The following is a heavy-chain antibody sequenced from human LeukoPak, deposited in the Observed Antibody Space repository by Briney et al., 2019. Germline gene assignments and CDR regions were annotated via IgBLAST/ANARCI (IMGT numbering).Heavy chain of an antibody. V-gene: IGHV1-24*01. CDR3: ATAHVLRYFDWLLYY. CDR2: FDPEDGET. Sequence: ASVKASCKVSGYTLTELSMHWVRQAPGKGLEWMGGFDPEDGETIYAQKFQGRVTMTEDTSTDTAYMELSSLRSEDTAVYYCATAHVLRYFDWLLYYWGQGTLVTVSS. CDR1: GYTLTELS. D-gene: IGHD3-9*01. J-gene: IGHJ4*02.